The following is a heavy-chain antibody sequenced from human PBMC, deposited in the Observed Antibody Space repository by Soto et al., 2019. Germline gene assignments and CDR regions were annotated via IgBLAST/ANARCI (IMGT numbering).Heavy chain of an antibody. CDR1: GYTFTGYY. Sequence: QVQLAQSGAEVKKPGASVKVSCKASGYTFTGYYMHWVRQAPGQGLEWMGWINPNSGGTNYAQKFQGWVTMTRDTSISTAYMELSRLRSDDTAVYYCAREGDYCSGGSCVDYYYYYGMDVWGQGTTVTVSS. CDR2: INPNSGGT. J-gene: IGHJ6*02. CDR3: AREGDYCSGGSCVDYYYYYGMDV. V-gene: IGHV1-2*04. D-gene: IGHD2-15*01.